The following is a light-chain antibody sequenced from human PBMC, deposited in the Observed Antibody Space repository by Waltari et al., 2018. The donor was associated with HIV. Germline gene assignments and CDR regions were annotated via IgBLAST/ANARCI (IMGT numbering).Light chain of an antibody. CDR2: GAS. CDR3: QHYGSSLIT. V-gene: IGKV3-20*01. J-gene: IGKJ5*01. Sequence: ESVLTQSPVPLSLSPGASATLSCRASQTISSTSLAWYQQGPGQAPRLLIFGASSRATGIPDRFSGSGSGTDFTLTISRLQPEDFAVYYCQHYGSSLITFGQGTRLEIK. CDR1: QTISSTS.